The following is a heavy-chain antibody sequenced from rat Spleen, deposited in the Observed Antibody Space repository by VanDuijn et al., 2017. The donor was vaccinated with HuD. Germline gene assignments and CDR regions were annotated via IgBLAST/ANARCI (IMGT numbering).Heavy chain of an antibody. CDR2: IRTSGGST. J-gene: IGHJ4*01. CDR3: TREDYYDGTYYYVMDA. CDR1: GFTFSNYD. D-gene: IGHD1-12*02. V-gene: IGHV5-27*01. Sequence: EVQLVETGGGLVQPGRSLKLSCAASGFTFSNYDMAWVRQAPTKGLEWVASIRTSGGSTYYRDSVKGRFTISRDNAKSTLYLQMNSLRSEDTATYYCTREDYYDGTYYYVMDAWGQGASVTVSP.